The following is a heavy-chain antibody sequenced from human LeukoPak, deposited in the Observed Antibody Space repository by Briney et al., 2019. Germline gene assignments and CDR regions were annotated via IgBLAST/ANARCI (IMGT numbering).Heavy chain of an antibody. V-gene: IGHV1-2*02. CDR3: AKVMAGTVAFDI. CDR1: GYTFTGYF. CDR2: INPNTGGT. D-gene: IGHD6-19*01. Sequence: GASVKVSCKASGYTFTGYFMHWVRQAPGQGLEWMGWINPNTGGTNYAQKFQGRVTMTRGTSISTAYMELSRLRSDDTAVYYCAKVMAGTVAFDIWGQGTMVTVSP. J-gene: IGHJ3*02.